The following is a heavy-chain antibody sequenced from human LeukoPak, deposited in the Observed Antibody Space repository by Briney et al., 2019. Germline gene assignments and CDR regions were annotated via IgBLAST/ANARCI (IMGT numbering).Heavy chain of an antibody. J-gene: IGHJ4*02. CDR1: GFTFSSYW. Sequence: GGSLRLSCAASGFTFSSYWMTWVRQAPGKGLEWVANIKQDGSEKNYVDSVKGRFTISRDNAKNSLYLQMNSLRAEDTAVYYCAKDTPTYYYDSSGYYTYWGQGTLVTVSS. CDR3: AKDTPTYYYDSSGYYTY. D-gene: IGHD3-22*01. V-gene: IGHV3-7*03. CDR2: IKQDGSEK.